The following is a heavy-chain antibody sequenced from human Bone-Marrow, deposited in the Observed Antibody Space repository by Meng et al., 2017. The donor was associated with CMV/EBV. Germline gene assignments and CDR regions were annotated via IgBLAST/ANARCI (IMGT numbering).Heavy chain of an antibody. CDR1: GFTFSSYA. V-gene: IGHV3-23*03. Sequence: GESLKISCAASGFTFSSYAMSWVRQAPGKGLEWVSVIYSGGSSTYYADSVKGRFTISRDNSKNTLYLQMNSLRAEDTAVYYCASAYCSSTSCDAFDIWGQGTMVTVSS. CDR2: IYSGGSST. CDR3: ASAYCSSTSCDAFDI. D-gene: IGHD2-2*01. J-gene: IGHJ3*02.